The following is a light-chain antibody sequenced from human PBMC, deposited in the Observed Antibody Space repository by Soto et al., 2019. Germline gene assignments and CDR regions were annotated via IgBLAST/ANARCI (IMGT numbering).Light chain of an antibody. J-gene: IGKJ5*01. CDR1: QTGSNSY. CDR2: GVY. Sequence: IVLTQSPGTLSLSPGERATLSFSSSQTGSNSYLAWYQHKSGQAPRLLIYGVYTRATGIPARFSGSGSGTDFTLTISSLEPEDFAVYYCQQYIKWPITFGQGTRLEIK. V-gene: IGKV3-20*01. CDR3: QQYIKWPIT.